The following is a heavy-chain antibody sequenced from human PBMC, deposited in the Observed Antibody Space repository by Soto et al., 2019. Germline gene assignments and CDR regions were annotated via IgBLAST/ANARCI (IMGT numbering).Heavy chain of an antibody. V-gene: IGHV3-21*01. CDR2: ISSSSSYI. CDR1: GFTFSSYS. D-gene: IGHD1-7*01. Sequence: GSLRLSCAASGFTFSSYSMNWVRQAPGKGLEWVSSISSSSSYIYYADSVKGRFTISRDNAKNSLYLQMNSLRAEDTAVYYCAREGLEIRFYYYGMDVWGQGTTVTVSS. J-gene: IGHJ6*02. CDR3: AREGLEIRFYYYGMDV.